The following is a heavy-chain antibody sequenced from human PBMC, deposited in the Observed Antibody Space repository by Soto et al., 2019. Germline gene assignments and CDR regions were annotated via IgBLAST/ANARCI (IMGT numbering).Heavy chain of an antibody. CDR3: AAGGGLPRYY. CDR1: GGSIGSGGYS. V-gene: IGHV4-30-2*01. J-gene: IGHJ4*02. CDR2: IYHSGST. Sequence: QLQLQESGSGLVKPSQTLSLTCAVSGGSIGSGGYSWSWIRQPPGKGLEWIGYIYHSGSTYYNPALKRRVTISVDRSRNQFTPKLSSVTAADTAVYYCAAGGGLPRYYWGQGTLVTVSS. D-gene: IGHD5-12*01.